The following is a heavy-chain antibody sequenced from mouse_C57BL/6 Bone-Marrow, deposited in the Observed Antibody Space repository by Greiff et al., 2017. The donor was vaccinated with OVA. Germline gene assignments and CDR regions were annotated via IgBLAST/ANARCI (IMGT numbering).Heavy chain of an antibody. Sequence: VQLQQSGAELVRPGASVKLSCTASGFNIKDYYMHWVKQRPEQGLEWIGRIDPEDGDTEYAPKFQGKATMTADTSSNTAYPQLSSLTSEDTAVYYCTTDYGSSYWYFDVWGTGTTVTVSS. CDR3: TTDYGSSYWYFDV. CDR2: IDPEDGDT. V-gene: IGHV14-1*01. CDR1: GFNIKDYY. J-gene: IGHJ1*03. D-gene: IGHD1-1*01.